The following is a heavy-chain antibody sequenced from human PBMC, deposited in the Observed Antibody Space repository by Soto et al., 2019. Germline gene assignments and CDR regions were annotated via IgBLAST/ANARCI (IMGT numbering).Heavy chain of an antibody. CDR3: ARWPQPRYTADPYAGDV. J-gene: IGHJ6*02. CDR1: GGTFSSSG. Sequence: QWHLVQAGTEVKKPGSSVKVYCKASGGTFSSSGFSWVRQAPGQGLEWMGMIVPSLDTTNYAQKFQSRVTLTADEVTSIAYMELRSLRSEDTAVFYCARWPQPRYTADPYAGDVWGQGTRVIVSS. D-gene: IGHD3-16*02. CDR2: IVPSLDTT. V-gene: IGHV1-69*18.